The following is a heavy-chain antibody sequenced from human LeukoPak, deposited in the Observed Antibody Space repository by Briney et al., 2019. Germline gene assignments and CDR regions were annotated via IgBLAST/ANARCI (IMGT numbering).Heavy chain of an antibody. CDR2: INHSGST. CDR1: GGSFSGYY. CDR3: ARDPPGTGG. Sequence: SETLSLTCAVYGGSFSGYYWSWIRQPPGKGLEWIGEINHSGSTNYNPSLKSRVTISVDTSKNQFSLKLSSVTAVDTAVYYCARDPPGTGGWGQGTLVTVST. V-gene: IGHV4-34*01. D-gene: IGHD3-10*01. J-gene: IGHJ4*02.